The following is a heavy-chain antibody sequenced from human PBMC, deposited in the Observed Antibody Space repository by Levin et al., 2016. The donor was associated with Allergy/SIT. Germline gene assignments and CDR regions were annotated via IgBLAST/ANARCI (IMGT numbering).Heavy chain of an antibody. CDR1: GFSFSNYG. V-gene: IGHV3-23*01. CDR2: ISGNGGST. D-gene: IGHD1-1*01. CDR3: ARGRHDNMMGYYFDF. Sequence: GESLKISCATSGFSFSNYGMSWVRQAPGKGLEWVAGISGNGGSTYYADSVKGRFTISRDNSKSTLFLQMNSLRVEDTALYNCARGRHDNMMGYYFDFWGQGTLVTASS. J-gene: IGHJ4*02.